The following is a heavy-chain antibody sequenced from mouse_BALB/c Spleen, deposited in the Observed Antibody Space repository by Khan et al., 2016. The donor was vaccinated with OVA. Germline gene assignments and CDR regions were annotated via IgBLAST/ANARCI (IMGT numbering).Heavy chain of an antibody. CDR1: GYTFTDYY. J-gene: IGHJ3*01. D-gene: IGHD1-2*01. CDR3: ARRNYFGYTFAY. CDR2: ISPGSGDT. Sequence: QVQLKEPGAELARPGASVKLSCKASGYTFTDYYINWVKQRTGQGLEWIGEISPGSGDTYYNERFKGKATLTADKSSSTAYMQLSSLTSEASAVYCCARRNYFGYTFAYWGQGTLVTVSA. V-gene: IGHV1-77*01.